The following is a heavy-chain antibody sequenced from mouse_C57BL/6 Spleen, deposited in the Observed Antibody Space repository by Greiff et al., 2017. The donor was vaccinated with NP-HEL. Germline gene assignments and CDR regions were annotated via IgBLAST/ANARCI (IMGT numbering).Heavy chain of an antibody. CDR3: ASPYDGYSHYFDY. D-gene: IGHD2-3*01. CDR1: GYAFSSYW. CDR2: IYPGDGDT. Sequence: QVQLKQSGAELVKPGASVKISCKASGYAFSSYWMNWVKQRPGKGLEWIGQIYPGDGDTNYNGKFKGKATLTADKSSSTAYMQLSSLTSEDSAVYFCASPYDGYSHYFDYWGQGTTLTVSS. J-gene: IGHJ2*01. V-gene: IGHV1-80*01.